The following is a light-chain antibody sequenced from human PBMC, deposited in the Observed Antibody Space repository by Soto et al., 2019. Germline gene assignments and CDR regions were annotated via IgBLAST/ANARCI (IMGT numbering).Light chain of an antibody. V-gene: IGKV3-11*01. J-gene: IGKJ5*01. CDR2: DAS. Sequence: EVVLTQSPATLSLSPGERATLSCRASQNVYTYLTWYQQKPGQAPRLLIYDASNRATVIPARFSASGSGTDFTLTISSLEPEDFSVYYCQQRNNWPITFGQGTRLEIK. CDR3: QQRNNWPIT. CDR1: QNVYTY.